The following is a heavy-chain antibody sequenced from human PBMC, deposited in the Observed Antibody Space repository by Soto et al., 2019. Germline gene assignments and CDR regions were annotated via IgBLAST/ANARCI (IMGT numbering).Heavy chain of an antibody. J-gene: IGHJ6*02. D-gene: IGHD4-4*01. CDR2: IIPIFGTA. Sequence: QVQLVQSGAEVQKPGSSVKVSCKASGGTFSSSAISWVRQAPGQGLEWMGWIIPIFGTANYAQQFQGRVTLTADESTSTAYMELSSLRSEDAAVYYCASLFTVTAPYYYYGIDVWGQGTTVTVSS. CDR1: GGTFSSSA. V-gene: IGHV1-69*01. CDR3: ASLFTVTAPYYYYGIDV.